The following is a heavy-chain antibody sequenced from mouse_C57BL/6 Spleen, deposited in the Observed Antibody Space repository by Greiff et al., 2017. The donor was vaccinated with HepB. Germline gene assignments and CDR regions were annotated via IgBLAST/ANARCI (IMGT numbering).Heavy chain of an antibody. D-gene: IGHD1-1*01. J-gene: IGHJ4*01. V-gene: IGHV1-81*01. CDR3: ARSLLLRSRGAMDY. CDR1: GYTFTSYG. CDR2: IYPRSGNT. Sequence: QVQLQQSGAELARPGASVKLSCKASGYTFTSYGISWVKQRTGQGLEWIGEIYPRSGNTYYNEKFKGKATLTADKSSSTAYMELRSLTSEDSAVYFCARSLLLRSRGAMDYWGQGTSVTVSS.